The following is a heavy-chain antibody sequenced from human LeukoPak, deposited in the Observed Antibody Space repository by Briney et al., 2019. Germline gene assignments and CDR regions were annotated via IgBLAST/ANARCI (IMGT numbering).Heavy chain of an antibody. Sequence: GGSLRLSCAASGFTFDDYAMHWVRQAPGKGLEWVSGISWNSGSIGYADSVKGRFTISRDNAKNSLYLQMSSLRAEDTALYYCAKKIPPARRNPFNYWGKGTRVTVSP. D-gene: IGHD2-2*01. J-gene: IGHJ4*02. CDR3: AKKIPPARRNPFNY. CDR1: GFTFDDYA. CDR2: ISWNSGSI. V-gene: IGHV3-9*01.